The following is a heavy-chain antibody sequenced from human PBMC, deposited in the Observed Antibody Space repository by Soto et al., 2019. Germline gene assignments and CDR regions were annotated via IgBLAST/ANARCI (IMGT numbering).Heavy chain of an antibody. CDR2: IYWDDDK. CDR3: AHAGDYDLLTFDH. V-gene: IGHV2-5*02. J-gene: IGHJ4*02. CDR1: GFSLSSYGMG. D-gene: IGHD4-17*01. Sequence: QITLKESGPTLVRPAQTLTLTCGFSGFSLSSYGMGVAWIRQPPGKALEWLALIYWDDDKRYSPSLKDRLAISKDNSSNQVDLTITNMDPGDTDSYFCAHAGDYDLLTFDHWGPGTLVTVSS.